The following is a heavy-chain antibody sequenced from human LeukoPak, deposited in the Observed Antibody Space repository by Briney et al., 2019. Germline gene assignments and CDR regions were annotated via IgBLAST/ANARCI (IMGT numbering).Heavy chain of an antibody. CDR3: ARDLVGYSYGYSDY. CDR2: IYSGGST. J-gene: IGHJ4*02. D-gene: IGHD5-18*01. V-gene: IGHV3-66*01. CDR1: GFTVSSNY. Sequence: GGSLRLSCAASGFTVSSNYMSWVRQAPGKGLEWVSVIYSGGSTYYADSVKGRFTISRDNSKNTLYLQMNSLRAEDTAVYYCARDLVGYSYGYSDYWDQGTLVTVSS.